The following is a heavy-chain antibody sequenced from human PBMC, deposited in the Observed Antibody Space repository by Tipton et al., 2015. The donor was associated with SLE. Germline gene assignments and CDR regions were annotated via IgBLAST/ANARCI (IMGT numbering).Heavy chain of an antibody. Sequence: TLSLTCTVSGGSIRSSRHFWGWIRQPPGKGLEWIGVLYYSGNTYHNPSLNSPVTLSIDTSKNQFSLKMRSATAADTAVYFCARGYCSDGVCYGFGFFDYWWQGNLVTVSS. CDR2: LYYSGNT. J-gene: IGHJ4*02. V-gene: IGHV4-39*07. CDR1: GGSIRSSRHF. D-gene: IGHD2-8*01. CDR3: ARGYCSDGVCYGFGFFDY.